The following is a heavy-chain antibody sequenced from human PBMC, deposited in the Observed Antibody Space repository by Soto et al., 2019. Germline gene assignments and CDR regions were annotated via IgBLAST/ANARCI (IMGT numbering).Heavy chain of an antibody. Sequence: GGSLRLSCTASGFTFSSYAMSWVRQAPGKELEWVSTISGNSGKTNYAESVKGRFSISRDNSKNTVHLQLDSLRAEDTAVYFCAKLGFVLMELYYFHQWGHGTLVTVS. CDR2: ISGNSGKT. V-gene: IGHV3-23*01. J-gene: IGHJ4*01. CDR3: AKLGFVLMELYYFHQ. D-gene: IGHD2-8*01. CDR1: GFTFSSYA.